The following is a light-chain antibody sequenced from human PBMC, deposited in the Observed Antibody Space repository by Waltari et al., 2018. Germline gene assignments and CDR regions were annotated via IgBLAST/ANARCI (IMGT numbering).Light chain of an antibody. CDR3: QAWDANTAS. J-gene: IGLJ1*01. CDR1: NLGNRY. V-gene: IGLV3-1*01. CDR2: ENT. Sequence: SYELTQPPSVSVSPGQTASITCSGDNLGNRYTSWYRQKPGQSPMVVIVENTKRPSGIPERFSGPNSGNTATLTISGTQPLDEADYYCQAWDANTASFGPGTKVTVL.